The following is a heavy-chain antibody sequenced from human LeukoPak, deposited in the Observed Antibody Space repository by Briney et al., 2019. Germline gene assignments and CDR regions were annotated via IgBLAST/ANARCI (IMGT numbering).Heavy chain of an antibody. CDR2: INPNSGGT. CDR3: ARGVGATNGPDFDY. CDR1: GCTFTGYY. Sequence: ASVKVSCKASGCTFTGYYMHWVRQAPGQGLEWMGWINPNSGGTNYAQKFQGRVTMTRDTSISTAYMELSRLRSDDTAVYYCARGVGATNGPDFDYWGQGTLVTVSS. D-gene: IGHD1-26*01. J-gene: IGHJ4*02. V-gene: IGHV1-2*02.